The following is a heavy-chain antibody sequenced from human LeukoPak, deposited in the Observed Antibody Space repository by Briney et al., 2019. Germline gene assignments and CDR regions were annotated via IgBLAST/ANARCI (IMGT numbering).Heavy chain of an antibody. J-gene: IGHJ3*02. V-gene: IGHV3-21*01. CDR3: ARALLWFGEFNDAFDI. Sequence: GGSLRLSCAASGFTFSSYSMNWVRQAPGKGLEWVSSISSSSSYIYYADSVKGRFTISRDNAKNSLYLQMNSLRAEDTAVYYCARALLWFGEFNDAFDIWGQGTMVTVSS. D-gene: IGHD3-10*01. CDR2: ISSSSSYI. CDR1: GFTFSSYS.